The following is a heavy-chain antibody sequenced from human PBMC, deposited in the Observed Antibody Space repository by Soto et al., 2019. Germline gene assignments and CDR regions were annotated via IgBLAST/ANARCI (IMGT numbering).Heavy chain of an antibody. CDR1: GFTFSSYA. CDR3: AKRTAIVVVTDYFDY. CDR2: ISGSGGST. J-gene: IGHJ4*02. Sequence: EVHLLESGGGLVQPGGSLRLSCAASGFTFSSYAMSWVRQAPGKGLEWVSAISGSGGSTYYADSVKGRFTISRDNSKNTLYLQMNSLRAEDTAVYYCAKRTAIVVVTDYFDYWGQGTLVTVSS. D-gene: IGHD3-22*01. V-gene: IGHV3-23*01.